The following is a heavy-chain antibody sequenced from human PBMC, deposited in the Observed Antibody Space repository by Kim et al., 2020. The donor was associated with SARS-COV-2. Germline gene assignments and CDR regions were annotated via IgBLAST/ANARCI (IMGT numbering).Heavy chain of an antibody. Sequence: GGSLRLSCAASGFTFSGSAIHWVRQASGKGLEWVGRIRSKANNYATTYAASVKGRFTMSRDDSENMAYLQMSSLKTEDTAVYYCSRLEYYDSASYSSASYSPSTYWGQGTLVTVSS. CDR1: GFTFSGSA. D-gene: IGHD3-10*01. CDR3: SRLEYYDSASYSSASYSPSTY. J-gene: IGHJ4*02. CDR2: IRSKANNYAT. V-gene: IGHV3-73*01.